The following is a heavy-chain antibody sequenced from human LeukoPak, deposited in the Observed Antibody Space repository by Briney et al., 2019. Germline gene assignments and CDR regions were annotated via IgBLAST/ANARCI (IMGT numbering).Heavy chain of an antibody. J-gene: IGHJ2*01. CDR1: GGSISNYY. CDR2: IYSRGNT. D-gene: IGHD6-13*01. Sequence: SETLSLTCTVSGGSISNYYWSWIRQPAGKGLEWIGLIYSRGNTNYNPSLKSRVTMSVDMSKNQFSLKLSSMIAADTAVYYCARVSSSWYQDWYFDLWGRGTLVTVPS. V-gene: IGHV4-4*07. CDR3: ARVSSSWYQDWYFDL.